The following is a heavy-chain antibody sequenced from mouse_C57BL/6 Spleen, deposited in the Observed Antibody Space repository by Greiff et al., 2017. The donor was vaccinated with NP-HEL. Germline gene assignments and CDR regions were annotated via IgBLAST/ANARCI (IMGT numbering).Heavy chain of an antibody. D-gene: IGHD1-1*01. Sequence: EVMLVESGEGLVKPGGSLKLSCAASGFTFSSYAMSWVRQTPEKRLEWVAYISSGGDYIYYADTVKGRFTISRDNARNTLYLQMSSLKSEDTAMYYCTRAIYYYGRSYCDYWGQGTTLTVAS. CDR2: ISSGGDYI. CDR1: GFTFSSYA. J-gene: IGHJ2*01. CDR3: TRAIYYYGRSYCDY. V-gene: IGHV5-9-1*02.